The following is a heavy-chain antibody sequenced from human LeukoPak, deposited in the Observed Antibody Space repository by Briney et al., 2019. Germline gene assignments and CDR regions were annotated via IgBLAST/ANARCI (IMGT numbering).Heavy chain of an antibody. V-gene: IGHV4-39*01. CDR3: AGPYSSSSVADY. D-gene: IGHD6-6*01. J-gene: IGHJ4*02. Sequence: SETLSLTCTVSGGSIGNSNYYWGWIRQPPGKGLEWFGSVYYSGSTYYNPSLRSRVTISVDTSKNQFSLKLSSVTAADTAMYYCAGPYSSSSVADYWGQGTLVTVSS. CDR2: VYYSGST. CDR1: GGSIGNSNYY.